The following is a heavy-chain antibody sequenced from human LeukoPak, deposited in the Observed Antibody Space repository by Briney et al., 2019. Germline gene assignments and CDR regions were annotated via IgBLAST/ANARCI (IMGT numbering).Heavy chain of an antibody. CDR2: ISYDGSNK. D-gene: IGHD3-10*01. CDR1: GFSFRNHA. Sequence: GGSLRLSCAASGFSFRNHAMHWVRQAPGKGLEWVAVISYDGSNKYYADSVKGRFTISRDNSKNTLYLQMNSLRAEDTAVYYCARVSSLLWFGELFPYYYGMDVWGQGTTVTVSS. V-gene: IGHV3-30*04. CDR3: ARVSSLLWFGELFPYYYGMDV. J-gene: IGHJ6*02.